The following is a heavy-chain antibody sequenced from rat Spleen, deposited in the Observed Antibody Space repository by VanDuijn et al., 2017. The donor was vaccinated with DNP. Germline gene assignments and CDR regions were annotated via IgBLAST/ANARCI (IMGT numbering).Heavy chain of an antibody. V-gene: IGHV1-43*01. J-gene: IGHJ1*01. D-gene: IGHD1-4*01. CDR3: ARRRLPYWYFDF. CDR2: INTGSGGT. CDR1: GYTFTSSY. Sequence: QVQLQQSGAELAKPGSSVKISCQASGYTFTSSYMGWMKQKTGQGLEYLGYINTGSGGTNDNEKFKGKATVTVDKSSSTALMQLSSLTPYDSAVYYCARRRLPYWYFDFWGPGTMVTVSS.